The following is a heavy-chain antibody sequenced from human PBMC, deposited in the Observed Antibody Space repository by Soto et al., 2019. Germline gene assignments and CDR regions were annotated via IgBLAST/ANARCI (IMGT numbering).Heavy chain of an antibody. V-gene: IGHV1-8*02. D-gene: IGHD3-10*01. CDR1: GYTFTNFH. J-gene: IGHJ4*02. CDR2: MNPYSGDT. CDR3: ARGSPGPVDH. Sequence: QVQLVQSGAEVRKPGASVKVSCKASGYTFTNFHFNWVRQATGQGLEWIGWMNPYSGDTGYEQNFQGRVTMTRDTTINTDYREMTSLTSDDTAVYYCARGSPGPVDHWGQGTPVTVSS.